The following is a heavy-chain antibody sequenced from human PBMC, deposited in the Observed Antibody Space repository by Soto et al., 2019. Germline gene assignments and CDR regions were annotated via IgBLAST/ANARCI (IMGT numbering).Heavy chain of an antibody. CDR2: MYHSGSS. Sequence: SETLSLTCTVSGGSVSNYYWSWIRQPPGKGLEWIGYMYHSGSSNYNPSLKSRVTISVDTSKNQFSLKLSSVTAADTAVYYCARCPRLGTFDYWGQGTLVTVSS. CDR1: GGSVSNYY. J-gene: IGHJ4*02. V-gene: IGHV4-59*02. D-gene: IGHD3-10*01. CDR3: ARCPRLGTFDY.